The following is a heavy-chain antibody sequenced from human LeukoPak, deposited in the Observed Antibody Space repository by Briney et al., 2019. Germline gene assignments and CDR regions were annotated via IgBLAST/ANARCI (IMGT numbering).Heavy chain of an antibody. J-gene: IGHJ6*03. Sequence: SETLSLTCTVSGGSISSSSYYWGWIRQPPGKGLEWIGSIYYSGSTYYNPSLKSRVTISVDTSKNQFSLKLSSVTAADTAVYYCARDPGGSSGWFQGGYYYYYMDVWGKGTTVTISS. CDR3: ARDPGGSSGWFQGGYYYYYMDV. CDR2: IYYSGST. V-gene: IGHV4-39*07. CDR1: GGSISSSSYY. D-gene: IGHD6-19*01.